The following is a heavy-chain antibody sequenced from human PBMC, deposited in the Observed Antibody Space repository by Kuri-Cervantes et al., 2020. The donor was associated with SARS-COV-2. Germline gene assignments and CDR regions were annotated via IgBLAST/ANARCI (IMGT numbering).Heavy chain of an antibody. J-gene: IGHJ5*02. V-gene: IGHV4-34*01. CDR1: GGSFSGYY. Sequence: SETLSLTCAVYGGSFSGYYWSWIRQPPGKGLEWIGEINHSGSTNYNPSLKSRVTISVDTSKNQFSLKLSSVTAADTAVYYCARGTSNGSGSYPNWFDPWGQGTLVT. D-gene: IGHD3-10*01. CDR3: ARGTSNGSGSYPNWFDP. CDR2: INHSGST.